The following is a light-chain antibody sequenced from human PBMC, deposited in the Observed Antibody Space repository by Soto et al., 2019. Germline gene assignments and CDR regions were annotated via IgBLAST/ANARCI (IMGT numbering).Light chain of an antibody. CDR3: QQYNNWPRT. CDR2: GAS. V-gene: IGKV3-15*01. Sequence: EIVMTQSPATLSVSPGERAALSCRASQSVSSNLAWYQQKPGQVPRLLIYGASSRATGIPARFSGSGSGTEFTLTISSLQSEDFAVYYCQQYNNWPRTFGQGTKVDNK. J-gene: IGKJ1*01. CDR1: QSVSSN.